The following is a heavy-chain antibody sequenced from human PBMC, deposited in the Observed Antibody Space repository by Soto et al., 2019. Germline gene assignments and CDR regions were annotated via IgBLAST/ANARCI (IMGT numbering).Heavy chain of an antibody. Sequence: PGGSLRLSCAASGFTLSSHWMSWIRQAPGRGLEWVASIKTDGSEEYYVDSVKGRFTISRDNAKNSLYLQMNSLRAEDTSLYYCARLYSSGWYGPGRYWGQGTLVTVSS. J-gene: IGHJ4*02. CDR3: ARLYSSGWYGPGRY. CDR2: IKTDGSEE. D-gene: IGHD6-19*01. V-gene: IGHV3-7*03. CDR1: GFTLSSHW.